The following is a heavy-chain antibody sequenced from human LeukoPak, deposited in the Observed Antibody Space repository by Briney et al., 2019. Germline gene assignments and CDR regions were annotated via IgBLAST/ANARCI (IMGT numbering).Heavy chain of an antibody. CDR3: ARSIAAAGTGDY. CDR2: ISSTSSYI. V-gene: IGHV3-21*01. J-gene: IGHJ4*02. CDR1: GYTFSKYG. D-gene: IGHD6-13*01. Sequence: GGSLRLPCAASGYTFSKYGMHWIRQAPGKGLEWVSFISSTSSYIYYADSVKGRFTISRDNAKNSLYLQMNSLRAEDTAVYYCARSIAAAGTGDYWGQGTLVTVSS.